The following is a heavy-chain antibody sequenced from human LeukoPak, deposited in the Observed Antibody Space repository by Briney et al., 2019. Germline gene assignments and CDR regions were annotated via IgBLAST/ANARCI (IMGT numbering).Heavy chain of an antibody. Sequence: GGSLRLSCAASGFTFSDYYMSWIRQAPGKGLEWVSYISSSSYTNYADSVKGRFTISTDNAKNSLYLQMNSLRAEDTAVYYCARAPHYSNYGPYYYGMDVWGQGTTVTVSS. CDR1: GFTFSDYY. V-gene: IGHV3-11*06. CDR2: ISSSSYT. D-gene: IGHD4-11*01. J-gene: IGHJ6*02. CDR3: ARAPHYSNYGPYYYGMDV.